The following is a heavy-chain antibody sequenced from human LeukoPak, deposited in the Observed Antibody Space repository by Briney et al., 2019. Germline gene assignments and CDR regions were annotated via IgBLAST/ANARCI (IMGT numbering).Heavy chain of an antibody. J-gene: IGHJ2*01. CDR1: GGSFSGYY. D-gene: IGHD3-22*01. Sequence: PSETLSLTCAVYGGSFSGYYWSWIRQPPGKGLEWIGEINHSGSTNYNPSLKSRVTISVDTSKNQFSLKLSSVTAADTAVYYCARDRPYYDSSGYYLRWYFDLWGRGTLVTVSS. CDR3: ARDRPYYDSSGYYLRWYFDL. CDR2: INHSGST. V-gene: IGHV4-34*01.